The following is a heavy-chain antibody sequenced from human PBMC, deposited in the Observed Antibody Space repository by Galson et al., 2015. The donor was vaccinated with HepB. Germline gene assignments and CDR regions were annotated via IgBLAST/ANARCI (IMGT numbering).Heavy chain of an antibody. CDR1: GFSFSTYG. D-gene: IGHD3-10*01. V-gene: IGHV3-33*06. Sequence: SLRLSCAASGFSFSTYGTHWVRQAPGKGLEWVAVIWYDGNNKDYADSVKGRFTISRDNSKNTLYLQMNSLRAEDTALYYCAKVFIGSGSHYDDGFDVWGQGTMVIVSP. CDR2: IWYDGNNK. CDR3: AKVFIGSGSHYDDGFDV. J-gene: IGHJ3*01.